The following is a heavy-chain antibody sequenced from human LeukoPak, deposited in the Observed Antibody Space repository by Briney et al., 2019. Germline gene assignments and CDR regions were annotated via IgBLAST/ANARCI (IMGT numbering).Heavy chain of an antibody. CDR3: AKDLGSSGWYIDY. CDR2: ISGSGGST. CDR1: GFTFSSYD. Sequence: PGGSLRLSCAASGFTFSSYDMSWVRQAPGKGLEWVSNISGSGGSTYYADSVKGRFTISRDNSKNTLYLQMNSLRAEDTAVYYCAKDLGSSGWYIDYWGQGTLVTVSS. D-gene: IGHD6-19*01. V-gene: IGHV3-23*01. J-gene: IGHJ4*02.